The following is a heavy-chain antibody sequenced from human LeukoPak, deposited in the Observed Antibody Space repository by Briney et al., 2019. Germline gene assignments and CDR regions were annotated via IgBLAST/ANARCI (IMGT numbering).Heavy chain of an antibody. CDR3: AKAIPYWYFDL. CDR1: GFTVSSYD. J-gene: IGHJ2*01. Sequence: GGSLRLSCAASGFTVSSYDMTWVRQAPGKGLEWVSSIGDGGGSTYADSVKGRFTISRDSSKNTLYLQMNSLRAEDTAIYYCAKAIPYWYFDLWGRGTLVTVSS. CDR2: IGDGGGST. D-gene: IGHD2-21*01. V-gene: IGHV3-23*01.